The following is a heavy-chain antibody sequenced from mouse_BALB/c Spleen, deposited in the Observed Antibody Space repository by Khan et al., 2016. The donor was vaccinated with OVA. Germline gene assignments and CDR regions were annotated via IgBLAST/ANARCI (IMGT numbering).Heavy chain of an antibody. Sequence: QIQLVQSGAELVRPGVSVKISCKGSGYTFTDFAMHWVKQSHAKSLEWIGVISTYYGDASYNQKFKGKATVTVDKSSSTAYMELARLTSEDSAIYYCARGSGNSRFAYWGQGTLVTVSA. J-gene: IGHJ3*01. D-gene: IGHD1-3*01. CDR3: ARGSGNSRFAY. CDR1: GYTFTDFA. V-gene: IGHV1S137*01. CDR2: ISTYYGDA.